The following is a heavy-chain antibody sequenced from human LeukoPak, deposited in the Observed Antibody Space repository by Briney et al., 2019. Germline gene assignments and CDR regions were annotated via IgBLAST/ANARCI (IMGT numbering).Heavy chain of an antibody. D-gene: IGHD1-14*01. CDR2: IIPIFGTA. CDR3: ARAGPEPKLRLFDY. Sequence: SVKVSCKASGGTFSSYAISWVRQAPGHGLEWMGGIIPIFGTANYAQKFQGRVTITADESTSTAYMELRSLRSEDTAVYYCARAGPEPKLRLFDYWGQGTLVTVSS. J-gene: IGHJ4*02. V-gene: IGHV1-69*13. CDR1: GGTFSSYA.